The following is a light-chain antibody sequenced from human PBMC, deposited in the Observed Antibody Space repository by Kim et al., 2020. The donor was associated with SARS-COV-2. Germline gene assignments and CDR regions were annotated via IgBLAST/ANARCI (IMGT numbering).Light chain of an antibody. CDR2: DAS. Sequence: SAFVGDRVTISCEASQDIANRLNWYQHKPRKAPNLLIYDASSLEAGAPSRFSGTGFGTDFTFTIDSLQPEDIATYYCQQSDNLPYTFGLGTKVEI. J-gene: IGKJ2*01. CDR3: QQSDNLPYT. CDR1: QDIANR. V-gene: IGKV1-33*01.